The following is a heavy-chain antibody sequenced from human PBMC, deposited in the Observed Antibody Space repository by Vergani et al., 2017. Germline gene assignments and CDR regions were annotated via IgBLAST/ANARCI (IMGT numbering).Heavy chain of an antibody. D-gene: IGHD3-3*01. Sequence: EVQLLESGGGLVQPGGSLRLSCAASGFTFSSYAMSWVRQAPGKGLEWVSAISGSGGSTYYADSVKGRFTISRDNSKNTLYLQMNSLRAEDTAVYYCAKDQVEGNVLRFLEWLLHNFDYWGQGTLVTVSS. CDR1: GFTFSSYA. V-gene: IGHV3-23*01. J-gene: IGHJ4*02. CDR2: ISGSGGST. CDR3: AKDQVEGNVLRFLEWLLHNFDY.